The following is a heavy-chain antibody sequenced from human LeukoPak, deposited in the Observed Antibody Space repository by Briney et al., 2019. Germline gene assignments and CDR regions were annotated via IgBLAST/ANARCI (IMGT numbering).Heavy chain of an antibody. V-gene: IGHV5-10-1*01. J-gene: IGHJ4*02. CDR3: ATSLRGYSGYDWNY. D-gene: IGHD5-12*01. CDR1: GYSFTSYW. CDR2: IDPSDSYT. Sequence: GGSLKISCKGSGYSFTSYWISWVRQMPGKGLEWMGRIDPSDSYTNYSPSFQGHVTISADKSISTAYLQWSSLKASDTAMYYCATSLRGYSGYDWNYWGQGTLVTVSS.